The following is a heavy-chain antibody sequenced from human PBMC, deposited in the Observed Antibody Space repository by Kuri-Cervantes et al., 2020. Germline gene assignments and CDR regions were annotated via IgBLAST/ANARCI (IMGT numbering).Heavy chain of an antibody. CDR3: ARDRGYNWNVEWFDP. CDR1: GFTFSSYW. V-gene: IGHV3-21*01. Sequence: GESLKISCAASGFTFSSYWMHWVRQAPGKGLEWVSSISSSSSYIYYADSVKGRFTISRDNAKNSLYLQMNSLRAEDTAVYYCARDRGYNWNVEWFDPWGQGTLVTVSS. CDR2: ISSSSSYI. J-gene: IGHJ5*02. D-gene: IGHD1-1*01.